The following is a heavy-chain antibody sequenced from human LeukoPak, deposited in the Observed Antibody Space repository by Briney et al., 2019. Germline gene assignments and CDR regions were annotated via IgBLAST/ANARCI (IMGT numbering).Heavy chain of an antibody. Sequence: PGGSLRLSCAASGFRFNTYWMSWVRQAPGKGLEWVANIKQDGNEKYYADSVKGRFTISRDNGKNSLDLQMNSLRADDTAAYYCARAALRIPYTNSWFDNGFDYWGQGTLVTVSS. CDR2: IKQDGNEK. D-gene: IGHD6-13*01. CDR1: GFRFNTYW. J-gene: IGHJ4*02. CDR3: ARAALRIPYTNSWFDNGFDY. V-gene: IGHV3-7*04.